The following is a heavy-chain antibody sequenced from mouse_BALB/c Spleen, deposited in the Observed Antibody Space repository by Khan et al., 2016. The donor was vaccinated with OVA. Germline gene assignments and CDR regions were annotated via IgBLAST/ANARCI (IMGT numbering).Heavy chain of an antibody. CDR1: GFSLTSYG. D-gene: IGHD2-4*01. Sequence: VKLLESGPGLVAPSQSLSITCTVSGFSLTSYGVHWVRQPPGKGLEWLVVIWSDGKTNYNSTLKSRLSISKDNSKSQVFLKMNSLQTDDTAMYYCARNTQMITTVMDYWGQGTSVTVSS. V-gene: IGHV2-6*02. CDR3: ARNTQMITTVMDY. J-gene: IGHJ4*01. CDR2: IWSDGKT.